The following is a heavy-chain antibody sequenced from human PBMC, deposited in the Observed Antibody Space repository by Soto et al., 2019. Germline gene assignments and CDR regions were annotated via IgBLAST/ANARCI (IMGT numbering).Heavy chain of an antibody. CDR3: ARVRQQLAINWFDP. J-gene: IGHJ5*02. Sequence: QVQLVQSGAEVKKPGASVKVSCKASGYTFTSYGISWVRQAPGQGLEWMGWISAYNGNTNYAQKRQGRVTMTTDTSTSTADMELRILRSDDTAVYYCARVRQQLAINWFDPWGQGTLVTVSS. CDR2: ISAYNGNT. CDR1: GYTFTSYG. V-gene: IGHV1-18*01. D-gene: IGHD6-13*01.